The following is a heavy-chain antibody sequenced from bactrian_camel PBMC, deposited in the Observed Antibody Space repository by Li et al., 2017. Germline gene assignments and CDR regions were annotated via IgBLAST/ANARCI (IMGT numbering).Heavy chain of an antibody. CDR1: VLTYRRYD. CDR2: ILTDGST. Sequence: DVQLVESGGGLVQPGGSLRLTCAASVLTYRRYDTSWYRQAPGKGREFVSLILTDGSTSYADSVKGRFTISQDNAKNTLYLQMNVLKPEDTAMYYCAADPGRCPPLTRFAIQRSLFDYWGQGTQVTVS. J-gene: IGHJ4*01. V-gene: IGHV3S10*01. CDR3: AADPGRCPPLTRFAIQRSLFDY.